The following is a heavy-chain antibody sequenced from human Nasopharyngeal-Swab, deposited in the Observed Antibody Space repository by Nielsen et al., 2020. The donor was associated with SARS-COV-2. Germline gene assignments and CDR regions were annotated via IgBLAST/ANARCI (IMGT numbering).Heavy chain of an antibody. CDR1: GFTFSSYW. D-gene: IGHD2/OR15-2a*01. Sequence: GESLKISCAASGFTFSSYWMHWVRQAPGKGLAWVSRINTDGSTTNYADSVKGRFTISRDNAKNTLYLQMNSLRAEDTAMYYCARAFWAEPWGQGTLVTVSS. V-gene: IGHV3-74*01. CDR3: ARAFWAEP. J-gene: IGHJ5*02. CDR2: INTDGSTT.